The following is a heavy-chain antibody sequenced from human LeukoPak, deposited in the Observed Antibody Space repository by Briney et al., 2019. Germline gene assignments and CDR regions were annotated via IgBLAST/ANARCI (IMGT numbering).Heavy chain of an antibody. CDR3: AKESSWGTVVTPGGPSA. V-gene: IGHV3-23*01. J-gene: IGHJ5*02. Sequence: GGSLGLSCATSGFTFNNYAMTWVRQAPGEGLEWVSAISGSSGTTYYADSVKGRFAISRDNSKNTLYLQMNSLRAEDTAVYYCAKESSWGTVVTPGGPSAWGQGTLVTVSS. CDR1: GFTFNNYA. D-gene: IGHD4-23*01. CDR2: ISGSSGTT.